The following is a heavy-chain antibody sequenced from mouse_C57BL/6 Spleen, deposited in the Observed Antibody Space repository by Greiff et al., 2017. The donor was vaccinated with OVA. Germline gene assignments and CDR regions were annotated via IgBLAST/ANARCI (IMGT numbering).Heavy chain of an antibody. D-gene: IGHD2-4*01. J-gene: IGHJ3*01. CDR2: ISSGGDYI. CDR3: TRDRGNDYPAFAY. V-gene: IGHV5-9-1*02. CDR1: GFTFSSYA. Sequence: EVKVVESGEGLVKPGGSLKLSCAASGFTFSSYAMSWVRQTPEKRLEWVAYISSGGDYIYYADTVKGRFTISRDNARNTLYLQMISLKSEDTAMYYCTRDRGNDYPAFAYWGQGTLVTVSA.